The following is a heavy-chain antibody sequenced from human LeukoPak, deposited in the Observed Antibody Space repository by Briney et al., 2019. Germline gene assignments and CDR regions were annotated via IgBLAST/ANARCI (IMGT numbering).Heavy chain of an antibody. CDR1: GFRFSDYY. CDR2: MSDSGNTI. Sequence: KPGGSLRLSCEASGFRFSDYYMSWIRQAPGKGLEWVSYMSDSGNTIYYADSVKGRFTISRDNAQNSLYLQMNSLRAEDTAVYYCARDRALKGSSWYHLGDYWGQGTLVTVSS. D-gene: IGHD6-13*01. J-gene: IGHJ4*02. V-gene: IGHV3-11*04. CDR3: ARDRALKGSSWYHLGDY.